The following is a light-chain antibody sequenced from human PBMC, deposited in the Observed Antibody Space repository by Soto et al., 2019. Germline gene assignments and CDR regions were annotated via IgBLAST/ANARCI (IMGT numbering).Light chain of an antibody. CDR1: QSVSSN. CDR2: GAS. V-gene: IGKV3-15*01. J-gene: IGKJ2*01. CDR3: QQYNNWPMYT. Sequence: EIVMTQSPATLSVSPGERATLSCRASQSVSSNLAWYQQKPGQAPRLLIYGASTRATGIPARFSGSGSETEFTLTISSLQSEDFAVYYCQQYNNWPMYTFGQGTKVDIK.